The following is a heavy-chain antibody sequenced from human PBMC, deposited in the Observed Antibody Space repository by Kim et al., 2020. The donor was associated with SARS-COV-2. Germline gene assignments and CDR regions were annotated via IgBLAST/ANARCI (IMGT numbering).Heavy chain of an antibody. V-gene: IGHV3-7*01. CDR1: GFTFSSYW. J-gene: IGHJ5*02. D-gene: IGHD6-19*01. Sequence: GGSLRLSCAASGFTFSSYWMSWVRQAPGKGLEWVANIKQDGSENYYVDSVKGRFTISRDNAKNSLYLQMNSLRAEDTAVYYCAYHGSSGWYPVRFDPWGQGTLVTVSS. CDR2: IKQDGSEN. CDR3: AYHGSSGWYPVRFDP.